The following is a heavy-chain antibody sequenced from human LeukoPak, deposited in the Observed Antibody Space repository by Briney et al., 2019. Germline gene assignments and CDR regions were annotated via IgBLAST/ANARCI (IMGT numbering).Heavy chain of an antibody. V-gene: IGHV3-23*01. Sequence: GGSLRLSCAASGFTVSSNYMSWVRQAPGEGLEWVSAISGSGGSTYYADSVMGRFTISRDNSKNTLYLQMNSLRAEDTAVYYCAKDRLQWLVRDFDYWGQGTLVTVSS. J-gene: IGHJ4*02. CDR1: GFTVSSNY. D-gene: IGHD6-19*01. CDR3: AKDRLQWLVRDFDY. CDR2: ISGSGGST.